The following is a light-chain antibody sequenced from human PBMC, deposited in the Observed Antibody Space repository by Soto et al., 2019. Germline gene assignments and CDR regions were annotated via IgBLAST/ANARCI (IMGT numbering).Light chain of an antibody. CDR2: DVS. V-gene: IGLV2-14*01. CDR3: SSYTSRRSRWV. CDR1: SSDVGGYNY. J-gene: IGLJ3*02. Sequence: QSALTQPASVSGSPGQSITISCNGTSSDVGGYNYVSWYQQHPGKAPKLMIYDVSNRPSGVSNRFSGSKSGNTASLTISGLQAEDEADYYCSSYTSRRSRWVFGGGAQLTVL.